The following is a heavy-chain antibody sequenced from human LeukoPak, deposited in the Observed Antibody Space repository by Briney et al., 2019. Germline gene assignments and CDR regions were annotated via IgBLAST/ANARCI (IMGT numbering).Heavy chain of an antibody. V-gene: IGHV4-34*01. Sequence: SETLSLTCAVYGGSFSGYYWSWIRQPPGKGLEWIGEISHSGSTNYNPSLKSRVTISVDTSKNQFSLKLSSVTAADTAVYYCARGLRTTTRYNWFDPWGQGTLVTVSS. D-gene: IGHD1-1*01. CDR3: ARGLRTTTRYNWFDP. J-gene: IGHJ5*02. CDR1: GGSFSGYY. CDR2: ISHSGST.